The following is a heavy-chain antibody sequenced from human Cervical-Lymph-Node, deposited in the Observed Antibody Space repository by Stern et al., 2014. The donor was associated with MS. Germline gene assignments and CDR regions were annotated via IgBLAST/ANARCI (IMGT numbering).Heavy chain of an antibody. V-gene: IGHV1-18*01. CDR3: RAGADAFDV. Sequence: EQLVESGAEVKKPGASLKVSCKASGYTFTNYAISWVRQVPGQGLEWMGWIGTKLGNTNSAQRFQDRVTLATDTSTNTVYMELRSLRSDDTAMYYCRAGADAFDVWGQGTMVTVSS. J-gene: IGHJ3*01. CDR2: IGTKLGNT. CDR1: GYTFTNYA. D-gene: IGHD6-13*01.